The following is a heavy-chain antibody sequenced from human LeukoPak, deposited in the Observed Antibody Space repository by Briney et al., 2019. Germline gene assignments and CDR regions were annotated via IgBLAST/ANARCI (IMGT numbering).Heavy chain of an antibody. CDR2: IAFDDTDR. V-gene: IGHV3-30*04. CDR1: GFIFGDYS. CDR3: TNSDDYGDY. Sequence: GSLRLSFAASGFIFGDYSIHLVRQASGKGPEWVAAIAFDDTDRYYIDSVKGRFTISRDDSKNTLYLHMTSLRAEDTAVYYCTNSDDYGDYWGQGTLVTVSS. J-gene: IGHJ4*02.